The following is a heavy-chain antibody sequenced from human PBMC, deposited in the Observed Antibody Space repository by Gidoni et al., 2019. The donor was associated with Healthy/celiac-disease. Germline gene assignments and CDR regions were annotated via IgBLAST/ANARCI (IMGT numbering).Heavy chain of an antibody. CDR3: ARDPFYCSSTSCYEDGDWFDP. CDR1: GYTCPSYD. Sequence: QVQLVQSGAEVKKPGASVTVSCKASGYTCPSYDINWVRQATGQGLESMGWMNPNSGNSGYAQKFQGRVTMTRNTAISTAYMELSSLRSEDTAVYYCARDPFYCSSTSCYEDGDWFDPWGQGTLVTVSS. CDR2: MNPNSGNS. J-gene: IGHJ5*02. V-gene: IGHV1-8*01. D-gene: IGHD2-2*01.